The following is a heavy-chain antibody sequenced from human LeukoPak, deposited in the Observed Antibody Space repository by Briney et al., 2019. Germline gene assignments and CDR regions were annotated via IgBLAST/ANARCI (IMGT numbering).Heavy chain of an antibody. J-gene: IGHJ4*02. CDR2: INPNSGGT. CDR1: GYTFTGYY. Sequence: ASVKVSCKASGYTFTGYYMHWVRQAPGQGLEWMGWINPNSGGTNYAQKLQGRVTMTTDTSTSTAYMELRSLRSDDTAVYYCARDLKMGYSSGRYSWGTGSSNDYWGQGTLVTVSS. V-gene: IGHV1-2*02. D-gene: IGHD6-19*01. CDR3: ARDLKMGYSSGRYSWGTGSSNDY.